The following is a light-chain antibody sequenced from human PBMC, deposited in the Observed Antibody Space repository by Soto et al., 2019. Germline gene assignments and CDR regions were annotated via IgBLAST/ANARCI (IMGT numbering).Light chain of an antibody. CDR1: SSDIGAYEY. CDR2: EVN. V-gene: IGLV2-8*01. Sequence: QSALAQPPSASGSPGQSVTISCTGTSSDIGAYEYVSWYQQHPGKAPKLLIYEVNKRPSGVPDRFSGSKSGNTASLIISGIHAEDEADYYCCSHAGNHVVFGGGTKLTVL. CDR3: CSHAGNHVV. J-gene: IGLJ2*01.